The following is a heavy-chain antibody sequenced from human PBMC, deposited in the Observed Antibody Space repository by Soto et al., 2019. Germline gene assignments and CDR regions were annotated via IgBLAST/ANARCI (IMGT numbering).Heavy chain of an antibody. V-gene: IGHV3-30*18. CDR1: GFTFSSYG. J-gene: IGHJ4*02. CDR2: ISYDGSNK. CDR3: AKVMVRGSSPED. D-gene: IGHD3-10*01. Sequence: GGSLILSCAASGFTFSSYGMHWVRQAPGKGLEWVAVISYDGSNKYYADSVKGRFTISRDNSKNTLYLQMSSLRAEDTAVYYCAKVMVRGSSPEDWGQGPLVTV.